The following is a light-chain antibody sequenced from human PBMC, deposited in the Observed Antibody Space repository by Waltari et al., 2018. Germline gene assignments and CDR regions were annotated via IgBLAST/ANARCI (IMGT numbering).Light chain of an antibody. V-gene: IGLV4-69*01. J-gene: IGLJ2*01. Sequence: QLVVTQSPSASASLGASVKLTCTLSGGHAAYAIAWPQQQSEKRPRFLMRVNRDGGHTKGDGVPDRFSGSSSGAERYLTISSLQSEDEADYYCQSWDTGTVVFGGGTKVTVL. CDR3: QSWDTGTVV. CDR1: GGHAAYA. CDR2: VNRDGGH.